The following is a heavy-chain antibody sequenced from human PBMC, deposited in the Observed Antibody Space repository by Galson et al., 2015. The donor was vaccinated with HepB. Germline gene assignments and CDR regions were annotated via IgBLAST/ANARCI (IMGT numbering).Heavy chain of an antibody. CDR2: ISGSGGST. CDR1: GFTFSSYA. V-gene: IGHV3-23*01. D-gene: IGHD3-10*02. CDR3: AKEMYYSARGVNYGMDV. Sequence: SLRLSCAASGFTFSSYAMSWVRQAPGKGLEWVSGISGSGGSTYYADSVKGRFTISRDNSKNTLYLQMNSLRAEDTAVYYCAKEMYYSARGVNYGMDVWGQGTTVTVSS. J-gene: IGHJ6*02.